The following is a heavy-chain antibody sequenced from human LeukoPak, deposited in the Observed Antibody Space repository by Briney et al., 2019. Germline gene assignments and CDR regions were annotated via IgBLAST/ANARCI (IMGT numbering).Heavy chain of an antibody. Sequence: SVTVSCKASGGTFSSYAISWVRQAPGQGLEWMGGIIPIFGTANYAQKFQGRVTITADESTSTAYMELSSLRSEDTAVYYCASSLLYGSGSYRDDAFGIWGQGTMVTVSS. D-gene: IGHD3-10*01. CDR3: ASSLLYGSGSYRDDAFGI. CDR1: GGTFSSYA. CDR2: IIPIFGTA. J-gene: IGHJ3*02. V-gene: IGHV1-69*01.